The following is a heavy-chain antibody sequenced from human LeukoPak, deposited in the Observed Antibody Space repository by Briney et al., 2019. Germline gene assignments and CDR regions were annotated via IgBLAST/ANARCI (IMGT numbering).Heavy chain of an antibody. D-gene: IGHD6-13*01. J-gene: IGHJ1*01. CDR3: ARGGVQRLTTAHGY. CDR2: ISYDGNNE. V-gene: IGHV3-30-3*01. CDR1: GFTFSRYS. Sequence: GRSLRLSCAASGFTFSRYSMHWVRQAPGKGLEWEAVISYDGNNEHYADSVKGRFTISRDNPWNTLYLRMNSLRPEDTAVYYCARGGVQRLTTAHGYWGQGTLVTVSS.